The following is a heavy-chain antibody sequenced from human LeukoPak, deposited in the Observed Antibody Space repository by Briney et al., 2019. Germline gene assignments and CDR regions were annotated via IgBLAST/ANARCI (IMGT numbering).Heavy chain of an antibody. D-gene: IGHD6-6*01. CDR2: IYYSGST. CDR3: ARGRRRIAARPVWGGRFDP. CDR1: GGSISSSSYY. J-gene: IGHJ5*02. V-gene: IGHV4-39*01. Sequence: SETLSLTCTVSGGSISSSSYYWGWIRQPPGKGLEWIVSIYYSGSTYYNPSLNSRVTISVDTSKNQFSLKLSSVTAADTAVYYCARGRRRIAARPVWGGRFDPWGQGTLVTVSS.